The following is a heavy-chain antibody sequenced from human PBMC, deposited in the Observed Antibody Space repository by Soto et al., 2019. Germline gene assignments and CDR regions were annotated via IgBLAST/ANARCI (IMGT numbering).Heavy chain of an antibody. V-gene: IGHV3-21*01. Sequence: GGSRRLSCAASGLNFNSYTINCVRQAPGQRLEWLSSLSSSCYNFSTASVSSRFTLSIDTHKNSLYLHIHHLRAEDTAAYFCPRDCSGGSCYPGIDVSSPGTTVTVS. CDR1: GLNFNSYT. J-gene: IGHJ6*02. CDR3: PRDCSGGSCYPGIDV. D-gene: IGHD2-15*01. CDR2: LSSSCYN.